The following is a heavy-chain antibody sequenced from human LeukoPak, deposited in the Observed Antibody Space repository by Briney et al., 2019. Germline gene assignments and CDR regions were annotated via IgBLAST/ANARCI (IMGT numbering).Heavy chain of an antibody. CDR3: ARDTLNGPFVTSLDY. D-gene: IGHD3-9*01. Sequence: GGSLRLSCAASGSSFSSHPINWGRQAPGKGLEWVSHISSNGNTEYYLDSVRLRFTMSRDNAKNLLFLQLDSLRAEDTAVYYCARDTLNGPFVTSLDYWGQGALVTVSS. CDR1: GSSFSSHP. V-gene: IGHV3-48*03. J-gene: IGHJ4*02. CDR2: ISSNGNTE.